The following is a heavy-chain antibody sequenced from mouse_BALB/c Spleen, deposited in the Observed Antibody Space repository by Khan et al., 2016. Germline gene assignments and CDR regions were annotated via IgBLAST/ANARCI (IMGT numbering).Heavy chain of an antibody. Sequence: QVRLQQSGAELVRPGVSVKISCKGSGYTFTDYAMHWVKQSHAKSLEWIGVISTYYGDTSYNQKFEGKATMTVDKSSSTAYMELARLTSEDSATYCCAREVLNYDYAKDYWVQRTSVTVSS. CDR2: ISTYYGDT. D-gene: IGHD2-1*01. CDR1: GYTFTDYA. CDR3: AREVLNYDYAKDY. V-gene: IGHV1S137*01. J-gene: IGHJ4*01.